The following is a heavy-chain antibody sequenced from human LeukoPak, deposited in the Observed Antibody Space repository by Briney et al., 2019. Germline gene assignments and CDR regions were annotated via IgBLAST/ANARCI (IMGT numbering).Heavy chain of an antibody. J-gene: IGHJ3*02. CDR2: INHSGST. V-gene: IGHV4-34*01. CDR3: ARGLRLLPPRFDI. Sequence: RASETLSLTCAVYGGSFSRYYWSWIRQPPGKGLEWIGEINHSGSTNYNPSLKSRVTISVDTSKNQFSLKLNSVTAADTAVYYCARGLRLLPPRFDIWGQGTMVTVSS. D-gene: IGHD2-15*01. CDR1: GGSFSRYY.